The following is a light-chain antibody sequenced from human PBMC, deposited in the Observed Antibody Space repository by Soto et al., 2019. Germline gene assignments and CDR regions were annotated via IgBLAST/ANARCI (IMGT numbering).Light chain of an antibody. V-gene: IGKV3-20*01. CDR2: GAS. J-gene: IGKJ1*01. CDR1: PSVSSSY. CDR3: QPYSSSTWT. Sequence: ELVLTQSPGTLSLSPGERATLSCRASPSVSSSYLAWYQQKPGQAPRLLIYGASSTSTGIPDRFSGCGSGTDFNFTISSLEPEYFAVYYGQPYSSSTWTFGKGTKVDSK.